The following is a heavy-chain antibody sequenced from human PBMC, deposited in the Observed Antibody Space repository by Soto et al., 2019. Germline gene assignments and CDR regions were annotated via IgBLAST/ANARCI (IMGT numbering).Heavy chain of an antibody. V-gene: IGHV2-5*02. CDR2: IYWDDDK. Sequence: QITLRQSGPTRVRLTQPLTLTCNFSGFSLSSSGVGVGWIRQPPGKAPEWLVVIYWDDDKRYSPSLKSRLTITKDTSKNQGVLTLPNMDPGDTGTYYCAHRALYSGSYWDGGYFDAWGQGNPVPVSP. J-gene: IGHJ4*01. CDR3: AHRALYSGSYWDGGYFDA. D-gene: IGHD1-26*01. CDR1: GFSLSSSGVG.